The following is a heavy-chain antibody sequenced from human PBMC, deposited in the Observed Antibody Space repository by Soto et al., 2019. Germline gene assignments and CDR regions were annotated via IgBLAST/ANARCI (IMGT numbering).Heavy chain of an antibody. CDR3: AKGEGDILTGYYIGDY. J-gene: IGHJ4*02. V-gene: IGHV3-9*01. Sequence: DVQLVESGGGLVQPGRSLRLSCAASGFTFDDYAMHWVRQAPGKGLEWVSGISWNSGSIGYADSVKGRFTISRDNAKNSLYLQMNSLRAEDTALYYCAKGEGDILTGYYIGDYWGQGTLVTVSS. D-gene: IGHD3-9*01. CDR2: ISWNSGSI. CDR1: GFTFDDYA.